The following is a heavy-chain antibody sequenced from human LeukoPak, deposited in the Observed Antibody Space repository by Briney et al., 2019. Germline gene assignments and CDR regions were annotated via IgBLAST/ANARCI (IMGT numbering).Heavy chain of an antibody. J-gene: IGHJ4*02. CDR3: ATNYDFWSGYYQLGY. D-gene: IGHD3-3*01. CDR2: INHSGST. CDR1: GGSFSGCC. Sequence: SETLSLTCAVYGGSFSGCCWSWIRQPPGKGLEWIGEINHSGSTNYNPSLKSRVTMSVDTSKNQFSLKLSSVTAADTAVYYCATNYDFWSGYYQLGYWGQGTLVTVSS. V-gene: IGHV4-34*01.